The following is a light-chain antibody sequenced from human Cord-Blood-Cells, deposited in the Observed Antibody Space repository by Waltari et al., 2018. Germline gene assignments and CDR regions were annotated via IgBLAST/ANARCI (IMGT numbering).Light chain of an antibody. Sequence: QSALTQPPSASGSPGQSVTISCTGTSSDVGGYHYVSWYQQHPGKAPKLMIYAVSKRPSGVPVRFSASKSGNAASRTVSGLQAEDEADYYCSSYAGSNNLVFGGGTKLTVL. J-gene: IGLJ2*01. CDR2: AVS. CDR1: SSDVGGYHY. CDR3: SSYAGSNNLV. V-gene: IGLV2-8*01.